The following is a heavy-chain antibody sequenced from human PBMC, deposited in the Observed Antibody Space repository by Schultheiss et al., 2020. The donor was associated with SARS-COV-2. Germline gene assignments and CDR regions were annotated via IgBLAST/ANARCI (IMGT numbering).Heavy chain of an antibody. CDR3: ARVRISSLHYYYGMDV. CDR2: ISSSGSTI. J-gene: IGHJ6*02. Sequence: GGSLRLSCAASGFTFSSYAMSWVRQAPGKGLEWVSYISSSGSTIYYADSVKGRFTISRDNAKNSLYLQMNSLRDEDTAVYYCARVRISSLHYYYGMDVWGQGTTVTVSS. CDR1: GFTFSSYA. V-gene: IGHV3-48*02. D-gene: IGHD2-2*01.